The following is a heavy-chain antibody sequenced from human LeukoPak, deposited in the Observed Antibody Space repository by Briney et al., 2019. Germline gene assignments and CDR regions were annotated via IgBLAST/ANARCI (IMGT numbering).Heavy chain of an antibody. Sequence: SGTLSLTCAVSGGSISSSNWWSWVRQPPGKGLEWIGEIYHSGSTNYNPSLKSRVTISVDKSKNQFSLKLSSVTAADTAVYYCAGPATLTFSSYYAFDIWGQGTMVTVSS. CDR1: GGSISSSNW. V-gene: IGHV4-4*02. CDR3: AGPATLTFSSYYAFDI. J-gene: IGHJ3*02. D-gene: IGHD6-13*01. CDR2: IYHSGST.